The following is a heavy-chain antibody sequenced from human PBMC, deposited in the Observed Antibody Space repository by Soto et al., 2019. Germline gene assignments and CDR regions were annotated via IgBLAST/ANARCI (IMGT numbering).Heavy chain of an antibody. V-gene: IGHV1-45*02. Sequence: GASVKVSCKASGYTFTYRYLHWVRQAPGQALEWMGWITPFNGNTNYAQKFQDRVTITRDRSMSTAYMELSSLRSEDTAMYYCARSLTLEDTLYIAYWGQGTLVTVSS. CDR2: ITPFNGNT. J-gene: IGHJ4*02. CDR3: ARSLTLEDTLYIAY. D-gene: IGHD1-1*01. CDR1: GYTFTYRY.